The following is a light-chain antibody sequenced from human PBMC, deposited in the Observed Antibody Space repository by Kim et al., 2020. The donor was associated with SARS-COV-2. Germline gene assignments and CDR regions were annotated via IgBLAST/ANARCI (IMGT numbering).Light chain of an antibody. CDR3: QQYKTYPYT. J-gene: IGKJ2*01. CDR2: AAS. CDR1: QTITAW. V-gene: IGKV1-5*03. Sequence: DIQMTQSPSTLSASVGDRVTVTCRASQTITAWLAWYQQKPGKAPNLLIYAASTLESGVPSRFSGSGSGTEFTLTISSLQPDDFATYYCQQYKTYPYTFGQGTKLEI.